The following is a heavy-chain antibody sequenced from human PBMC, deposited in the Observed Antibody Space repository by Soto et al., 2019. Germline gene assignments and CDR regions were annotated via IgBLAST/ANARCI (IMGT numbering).Heavy chain of an antibody. D-gene: IGHD2-8*01. CDR1: GGTFSSYA. V-gene: IGHV1-69*13. Sequence: SVKVSCKASGGTFSSYAISWVRQAPGQGLEWMGGIIPIFGTANYAQKFQGRVTITADESTSTAYMELSSLRSEGTAVYYCARDMGYCTNGVCDRYYYYGMDVWGQGTTVTVSS. J-gene: IGHJ6*02. CDR2: IIPIFGTA. CDR3: ARDMGYCTNGVCDRYYYYGMDV.